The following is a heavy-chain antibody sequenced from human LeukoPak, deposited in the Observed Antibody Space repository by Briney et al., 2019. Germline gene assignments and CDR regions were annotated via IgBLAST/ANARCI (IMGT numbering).Heavy chain of an antibody. Sequence: PSETLSLTCTVSGGSISGYYWSWIRQPPGKGLEWIGYIYYSGSTNYNPSLKSRVTISVDTSKNQFSLKLSSVTAADTAVYYCARLPLGYCSSTSCYTFDPWGQGTLVTVSS. CDR1: GGSISGYY. J-gene: IGHJ5*02. V-gene: IGHV4-59*08. D-gene: IGHD2-2*01. CDR2: IYYSGST. CDR3: ARLPLGYCSSTSCYTFDP.